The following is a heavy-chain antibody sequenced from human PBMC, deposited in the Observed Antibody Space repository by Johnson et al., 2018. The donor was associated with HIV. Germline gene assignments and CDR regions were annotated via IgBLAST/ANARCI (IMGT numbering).Heavy chain of an antibody. Sequence: VHLVESGGGLVQPGGSLRLSCAASGFTVSSNYMSWVRQAPGKGLEWVSVIYSGGSTYYADSVKGRFAISRDNSKNTLYLQMNSLRAEDTAVYYCATLMVRGARGGFDIWGQGTMVTVSS. CDR1: GFTVSSNY. J-gene: IGHJ3*02. CDR3: ATLMVRGARGGFDI. D-gene: IGHD3-10*01. V-gene: IGHV3-66*01. CDR2: IYSGGST.